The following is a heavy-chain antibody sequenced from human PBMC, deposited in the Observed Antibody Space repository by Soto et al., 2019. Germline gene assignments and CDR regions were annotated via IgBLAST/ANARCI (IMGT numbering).Heavy chain of an antibody. CDR3: ARHLGVGPSYYYCGMDV. CDR1: GYTFTSYY. D-gene: IGHD1-26*01. CDR2: INPSGGST. V-gene: IGHV1-46*01. Sequence: ASVKVSCKASGYTFTSYYMHWVRQAPGQGLEWMGIINPSGGSTNYVQKFQGRVTMTRDTSTSTVYMELSSLRSDDTAVYYCARHLGVGPSYYYCGMDVWGQGTTVTVSS. J-gene: IGHJ6*02.